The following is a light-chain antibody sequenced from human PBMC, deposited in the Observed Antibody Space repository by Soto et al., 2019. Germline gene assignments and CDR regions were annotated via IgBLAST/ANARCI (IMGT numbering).Light chain of an antibody. J-gene: IGLJ1*01. CDR1: SSDVGGYNY. Sequence: QSALTQPASMSGSPGQSVTISCTGTSSDVGGYNYVSWYQQYPGKAPNIMIYEVSNRPSGVSDRFSGSKSGNTASLYISGLQAEDEADYYCTSYTSSSTLVFGTGTKVTVL. V-gene: IGLV2-14*01. CDR2: EVS. CDR3: TSYTSSSTLV.